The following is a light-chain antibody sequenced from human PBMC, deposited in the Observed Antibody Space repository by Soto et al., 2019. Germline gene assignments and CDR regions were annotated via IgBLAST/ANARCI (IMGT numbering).Light chain of an antibody. CDR1: QGISSY. J-gene: IGKJ3*01. Sequence: IQLTQSPSSLSASVGDRVTITCRASQGISSYLAWYQQKPGKAPKLLIYAASTLQSGVPSRFSGSGSGTGFTLTISSLQPEDFATYYCQQLNSYPPTFGPGTRVDIK. V-gene: IGKV1-9*01. CDR2: AAS. CDR3: QQLNSYPPT.